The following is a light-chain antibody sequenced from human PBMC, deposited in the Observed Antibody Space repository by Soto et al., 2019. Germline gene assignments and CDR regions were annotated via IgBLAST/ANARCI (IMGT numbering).Light chain of an antibody. V-gene: IGKV3-15*01. CDR2: GLS. Sequence: EIVVTQSPATLSLSPGERATLSCRASQRITTVAWYQQRPGQAPRLLIYGLSIRAPGIPARFSVSGSGTDFTLTISSLQSEDFAVYYCQQYNDWPTFGQGTKVDIK. J-gene: IGKJ1*01. CDR3: QQYNDWPT. CDR1: QRITT.